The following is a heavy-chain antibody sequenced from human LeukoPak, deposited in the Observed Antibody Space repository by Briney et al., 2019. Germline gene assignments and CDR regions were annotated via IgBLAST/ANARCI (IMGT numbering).Heavy chain of an antibody. CDR3: ARWSGTHTFDY. D-gene: IGHD3-3*01. Sequence: SETLSLTCAVSGGSISSSSYYWGWIRQPPGKGLEWIGSIYYSGTTYYNPSLKSRVTISVETSKNQLSLKLSSVTAADTAVYYCARWSGTHTFDYWGQGTLVTVSS. V-gene: IGHV4-39*07. CDR2: IYYSGTT. J-gene: IGHJ4*02. CDR1: GGSISSSSYY.